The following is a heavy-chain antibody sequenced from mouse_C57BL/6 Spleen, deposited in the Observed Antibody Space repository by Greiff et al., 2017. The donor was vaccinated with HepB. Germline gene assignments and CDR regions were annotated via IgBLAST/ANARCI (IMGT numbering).Heavy chain of an antibody. V-gene: IGHV1-54*01. Sequence: QVQLQQSGAELVRPGTSVKVSCKASGYAFTNYLIEWVKQRPGQGLEWIGVINPGSGSTNYNEKFKGKATMTADQSSSTAYMQLSSLTSEDSADYICGREGDYFGNIYGFAYWGQGTLGTVSA. CDR1: GYAFTNYL. CDR2: INPGSGST. D-gene: IGHD1-1*01. J-gene: IGHJ3*01. CDR3: GREGDYFGNIYGFAY.